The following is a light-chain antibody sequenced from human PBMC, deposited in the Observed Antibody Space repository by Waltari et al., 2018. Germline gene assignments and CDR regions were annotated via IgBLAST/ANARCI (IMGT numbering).Light chain of an antibody. V-gene: IGLV2-14*03. J-gene: IGLJ2*01. CDR1: SSDIGSYNY. CDR2: DVT. Sequence: QSALTQPASVSGSPGQSITISCTGTSSDIGSYNYVSRYQQHPGKAPKLIIYDVTNRPSGVFNRFSGSKSGNTASLTISGLQAEDEADYYCSSYMDTTTLELFGGGTSLTVL. CDR3: SSYMDTTTLEL.